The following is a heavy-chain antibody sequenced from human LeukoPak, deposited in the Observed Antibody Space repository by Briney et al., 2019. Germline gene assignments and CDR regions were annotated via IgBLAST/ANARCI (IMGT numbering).Heavy chain of an antibody. J-gene: IGHJ6*02. CDR3: TTRACHAGGCSSSFYYYYGLHF. V-gene: IGHV1-69*13. CDR1: GNSISNYA. CDR2: IIPIFGTA. D-gene: IGHD3-16*01. Sequence: SVKVSCKAFGNSISNYAVSWVRQAPGQGFEWMGGIIPIFGTADYAQKFQGRVTITADQSTSTTYMALSSLKSEDTATYYCTTRACHAGGCSSSFYYYYGLHFWGQGTTVSVSS.